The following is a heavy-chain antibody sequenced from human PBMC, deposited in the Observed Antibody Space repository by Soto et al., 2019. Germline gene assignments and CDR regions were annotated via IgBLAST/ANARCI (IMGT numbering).Heavy chain of an antibody. D-gene: IGHD1-26*01. CDR1: GFTFSNYA. CDR3: AREGKEAAFDL. J-gene: IGHJ3*01. CDR2: INNGGAT. V-gene: IGHV3-23*01. Sequence: EVQLLESGGGLVQPGGSLRLSCAASGFTFSNYAMSWVRQAPGKGLECVSAINNGGATYYADSVKGRFTISRDNSKNMLSLQMTSLRAEDTAVYYCAREGKEAAFDLWGQGTMVTVSS.